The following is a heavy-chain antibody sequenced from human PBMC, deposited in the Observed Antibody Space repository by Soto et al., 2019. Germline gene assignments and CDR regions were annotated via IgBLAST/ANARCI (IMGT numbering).Heavy chain of an antibody. D-gene: IGHD5-18*01. V-gene: IGHV3-30-3*01. CDR2: ISYDGSNK. Sequence: SLRLSCAASGFTFSSYAMHWVRQAPGKGLEWVAVISYDGSNKYYADSVKGRFTISRDNSKNTLYLQMNSLRAEDTAVYYCARDVEDTAMGPRGNWFDPWGQGTLVTVSS. CDR3: ARDVEDTAMGPRGNWFDP. CDR1: GFTFSSYA. J-gene: IGHJ5*02.